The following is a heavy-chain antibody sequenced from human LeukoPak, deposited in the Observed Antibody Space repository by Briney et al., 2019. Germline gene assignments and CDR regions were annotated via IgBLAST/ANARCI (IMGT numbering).Heavy chain of an antibody. V-gene: IGHV3-23*01. D-gene: IGHD2-21*01. J-gene: IGHJ4*02. CDR3: VRDFGRIVTAPSY. Sequence: SGGPLRLSCVASGFTFDYYTMNWVRQAPGKGLQWVSGVHSGGATKYYTDSVKGRFTVSRENSRNTLYLQMNSLRAEDTAIYYCVRDFGRIVTAPSYWGQGTLVTVSS. CDR1: GFTFDYYT. CDR2: VHSGGATK.